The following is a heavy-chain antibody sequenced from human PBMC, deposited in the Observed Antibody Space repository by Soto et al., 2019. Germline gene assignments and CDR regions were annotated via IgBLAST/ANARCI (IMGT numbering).Heavy chain of an antibody. J-gene: IGHJ5*02. D-gene: IGHD5-12*01. Sequence: SRPTLVNPTQTLTLTCNFSGFSLSTKGVGVGWIRQPPGKALEWLGIIYWDDDKRYRPSLNNRLTITKDTSKNQVVLTMTNVDTVDTGTYFCAHLYAESGYDWRYDPWGQGTRVTVSS. CDR3: AHLYAESGYDWRYDP. CDR1: GFSLSTKGVG. V-gene: IGHV2-5*02. CDR2: IYWDDDK.